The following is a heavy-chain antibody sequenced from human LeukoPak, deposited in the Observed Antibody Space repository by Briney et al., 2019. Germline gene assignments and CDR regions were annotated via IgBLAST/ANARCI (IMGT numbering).Heavy chain of an antibody. CDR2: ISGYNANT. Sequence: GASVKVSCKASGYTSTSYGINWVRQAPGQGLEWMGWISGYNANTNYAQKFQGRVTMTTDTSTNTAYMELRSLRSDDTAAYYCARDRIPAAADAFDVWGQGTMVTVSS. V-gene: IGHV1-18*01. CDR1: GYTSTSYG. J-gene: IGHJ3*01. D-gene: IGHD2-2*01. CDR3: ARDRIPAAADAFDV.